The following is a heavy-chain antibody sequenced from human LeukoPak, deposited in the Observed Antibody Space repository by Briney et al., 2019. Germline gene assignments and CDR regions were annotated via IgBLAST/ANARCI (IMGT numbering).Heavy chain of an antibody. Sequence: QPGGSLRLSCAASGFSFTNYAMSWVRQAPARGPKWLSSMKGGGETFYADSVKGRFTLSRDDSRNTVYLQLNNLRVEDTAINYCARASWTSTADAVCWGQGTQVTVSS. CDR2: MKGGGET. J-gene: IGHJ4*02. CDR1: GFSFTNYA. CDR3: ARASWTSTADAVC. V-gene: IGHV3-23*01. D-gene: IGHD3/OR15-3a*01.